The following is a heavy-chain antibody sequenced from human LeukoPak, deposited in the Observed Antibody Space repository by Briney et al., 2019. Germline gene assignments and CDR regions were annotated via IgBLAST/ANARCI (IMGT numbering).Heavy chain of an antibody. Sequence: GGSLRLSCAASGFTVSSNHMGWVRQAPGKGLEWVSVIYSRGDTYYADSVRGRFTISRDNSKNILSLQMNSLRADDTATYYCTRVLSDTRGWYHFDYWGQGTLVTVSS. J-gene: IGHJ4*02. D-gene: IGHD6-19*01. V-gene: IGHV3-53*01. CDR2: IYSRGDT. CDR1: GFTVSSNH. CDR3: TRVLSDTRGWYHFDY.